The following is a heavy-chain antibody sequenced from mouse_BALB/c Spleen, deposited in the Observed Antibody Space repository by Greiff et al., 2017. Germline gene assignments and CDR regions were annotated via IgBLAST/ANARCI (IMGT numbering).Heavy chain of an antibody. CDR3: ARNYRSLFDY. D-gene: IGHD2-14*01. J-gene: IGHJ2*01. CDR1: GYTFTSYW. V-gene: IGHV1S81*02. Sequence: QVQLQQSGAELVKPGASVKLSCKASGYTFTSYWMHWVKQRPGQGLEWIGEINPSNGRTNYNEKFKSKATLTVDKSSSTAYMQLSSLTSEDSAVYYCARNYRSLFDYWGQGTTLTVSS. CDR2: INPSNGRT.